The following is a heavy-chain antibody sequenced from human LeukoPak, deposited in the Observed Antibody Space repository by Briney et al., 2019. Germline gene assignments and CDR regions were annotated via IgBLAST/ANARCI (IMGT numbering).Heavy chain of an antibody. CDR2: IYYSGST. CDR1: GGSISSYY. J-gene: IGHJ5*02. V-gene: IGHV4-59*01. D-gene: IGHD3-10*01. CDR3: ARDSGTTGEVKFDP. Sequence: SETLSLTCTVSGGSISSYYWSWIRQPPGKGLEWIGYIYYSGSTNYNPSLKRRVTILVDTSKNQFSLKLSSVTAADTAVYYCARDSGTTGEVKFDPWGQGTLVTGSS.